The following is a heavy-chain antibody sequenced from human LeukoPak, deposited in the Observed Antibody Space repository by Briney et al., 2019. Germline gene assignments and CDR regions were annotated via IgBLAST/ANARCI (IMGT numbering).Heavy chain of an antibody. CDR2: IYYSGST. V-gene: IGHV4-59*01. Sequence: SETLSLTCTVSGGSISSYYWSWIRQPPGKGLEWIGYIYYSGSTNYNPSLKSRVTISVDTSRNQFSLKLSSVTAADTAVYYCARDRYIAGMDVWGKGTTVTISS. J-gene: IGHJ6*04. CDR3: ARDRYIAGMDV. D-gene: IGHD1-14*01. CDR1: GGSISSYY.